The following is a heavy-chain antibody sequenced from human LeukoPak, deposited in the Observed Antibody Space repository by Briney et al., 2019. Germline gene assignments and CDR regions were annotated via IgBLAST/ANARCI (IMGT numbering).Heavy chain of an antibody. J-gene: IGHJ4*02. CDR3: ARDVFEVWAVATIFGDFDY. CDR2: INPNSGGT. Sequence: ASVKVSCKASGYTFTGYYMHWVRQAPGQGLEWMGWINPNSGGTNYAQKFQGRVTMTRDTSISTAYMELSRLRSDDTAVYYCARDVFEVWAVATIFGDFDYWGQGTLVTVSS. D-gene: IGHD5-12*01. V-gene: IGHV1-2*02. CDR1: GYTFTGYY.